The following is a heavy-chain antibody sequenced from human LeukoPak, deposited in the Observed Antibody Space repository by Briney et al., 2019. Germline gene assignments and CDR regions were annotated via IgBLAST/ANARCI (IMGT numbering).Heavy chain of an antibody. CDR2: IYPGDSYT. D-gene: IGHD3-10*01. J-gene: IGHJ3*02. Sequence: GESLKISCKGSGYSFTSYWIAWVRQMPGKGLEWMGIIYPGDSYTTYSPSFQGQVTISANKSISTAYLQWRSLKASDTAMYYCARRSGSDALDIWGQGTMVTVSS. V-gene: IGHV5-51*01. CDR3: ARRSGSDALDI. CDR1: GYSFTSYW.